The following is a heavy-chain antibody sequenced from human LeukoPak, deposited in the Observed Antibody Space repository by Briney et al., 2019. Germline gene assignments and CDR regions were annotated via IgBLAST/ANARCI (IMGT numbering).Heavy chain of an antibody. D-gene: IGHD2-15*01. J-gene: IGHJ4*02. CDR3: ASDTVGRVAATDY. V-gene: IGHV3-11*04. CDR1: GFTFSDYY. CDR2: ISSSGSTI. Sequence: GGSLRLSCAASGFTFSDYYMSWIRQAPGKGLEWVSYISSSGSTIYYADSVKGRFTISRDNSKNTLYLQMNSLRAEDTAVYYCASDTVGRVAATDYWGQGTLVTVSS.